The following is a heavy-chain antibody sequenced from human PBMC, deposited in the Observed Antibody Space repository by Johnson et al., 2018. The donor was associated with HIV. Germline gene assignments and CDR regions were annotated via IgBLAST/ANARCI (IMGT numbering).Heavy chain of an antibody. CDR3: AKGADYADYEGAFDI. CDR2: IRYDGRNK. Sequence: QMQLVESGGGVVQPGGSLRLSCAASGFTFSSYGMHWVRQAPGKGLEWVTFIRYDGRNKYYADSVKGRFTISRDNSKNTLYLQMNSLRVEDTAVYYCAKGADYADYEGAFDIWGQGTMVTVSS. D-gene: IGHD4-17*01. J-gene: IGHJ3*02. CDR1: GFTFSSYG. V-gene: IGHV3-30*02.